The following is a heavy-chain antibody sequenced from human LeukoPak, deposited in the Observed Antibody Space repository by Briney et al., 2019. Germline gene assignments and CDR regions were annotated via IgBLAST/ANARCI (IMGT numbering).Heavy chain of an antibody. V-gene: IGHV4-31*03. CDR3: ARGASSVVVPAAITWFDP. D-gene: IGHD2-2*01. Sequence: SQTLSLTCTVSGGSISSGGYYWSWIRQHPGKGLEWIGYIYYSGSTYYNPSLKSRVTISVDTSKNQFSLKLSSVTAADTAVYYCARGASSVVVPAAITWFDPWGRGTLVTVSS. CDR1: GGSISSGGYY. CDR2: IYYSGST. J-gene: IGHJ5*02.